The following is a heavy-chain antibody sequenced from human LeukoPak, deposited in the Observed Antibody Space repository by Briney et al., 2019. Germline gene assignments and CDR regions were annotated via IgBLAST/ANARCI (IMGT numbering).Heavy chain of an antibody. CDR3: ARDLRGRGYSYGGLGRMDV. Sequence: ASVKVSCKASGGTFSRHAISWVRQAPGQGLEWMGGIIPIFGTANYAQKFQGRVTITADESTSTAYMELSSLRSEDTAVYYCARDLRGRGYSYGGLGRMDVWGQGTTVTVSS. CDR1: GGTFSRHA. J-gene: IGHJ6*02. D-gene: IGHD5-18*01. V-gene: IGHV1-69*13. CDR2: IIPIFGTA.